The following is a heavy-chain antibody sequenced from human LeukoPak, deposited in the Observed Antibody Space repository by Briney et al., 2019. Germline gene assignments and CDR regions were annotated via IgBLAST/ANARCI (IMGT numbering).Heavy chain of an antibody. V-gene: IGHV4-31*03. CDR2: IYYSGST. J-gene: IGHJ4*02. Sequence: SETLSLTCTVSGGSISSGGYYWNWIRQHPGKGLEWIGYIYYSGSTYYNPSLKSRVSLSVDTSKNQFSLKLSSVTAADTAVYYCARAISGDSFVFDCWGQGTLVTVSS. CDR3: ARAISGDSFVFDC. CDR1: GGSISSGGYY. D-gene: IGHD4-17*01.